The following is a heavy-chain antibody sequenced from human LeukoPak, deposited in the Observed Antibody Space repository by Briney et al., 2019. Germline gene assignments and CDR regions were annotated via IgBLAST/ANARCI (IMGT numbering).Heavy chain of an antibody. CDR2: IYYSDST. V-gene: IGHV4-59*01. CDR1: GGSISNYF. Sequence: SETLSLTCTVSGGSISNYFWSWIRQPPGKGLECIGYIYYSDSTNYNPSLKSRVTVSVDTSKNQFSLKLSSVTTADTAVYYCARFPGSAEYRHYYYMDVWGKGTTVTVSS. D-gene: IGHD2-15*01. J-gene: IGHJ6*03. CDR3: ARFPGSAEYRHYYYMDV.